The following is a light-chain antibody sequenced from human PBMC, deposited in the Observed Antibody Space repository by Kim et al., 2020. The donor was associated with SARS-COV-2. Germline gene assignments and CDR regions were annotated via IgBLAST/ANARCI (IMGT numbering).Light chain of an antibody. V-gene: IGKV3-20*01. CDR3: QQSGSSPPT. Sequence: APGERATLSCRASQNVSNNYLAWYQQKPGQAPRLLIHGASSRATGIPDRFSGSGSGTDFTLTISRLEPEDFAVYYCQQSGSSPPTFGQGTKVDIK. J-gene: IGKJ1*01. CDR2: GAS. CDR1: QNVSNNY.